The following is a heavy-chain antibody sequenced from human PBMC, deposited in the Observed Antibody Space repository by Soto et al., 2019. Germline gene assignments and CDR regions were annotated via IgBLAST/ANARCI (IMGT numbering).Heavy chain of an antibody. CDR2: IGESGTPT. V-gene: IGHV3-23*01. Sequence: EVQLLESGGGLVQPGGSLRLSCAASGSTFSSYAMNWVRQAPGKGLEWVSLIGESGTPTYYADSVKGRFTISRDNSGNTLFLEMYSLRAEDTAVYYCARYIPGVRYYGMDVWGQGTTVTVSS. CDR1: GSTFSSYA. CDR3: ARYIPGVRYYGMDV. D-gene: IGHD2-2*01. J-gene: IGHJ6*02.